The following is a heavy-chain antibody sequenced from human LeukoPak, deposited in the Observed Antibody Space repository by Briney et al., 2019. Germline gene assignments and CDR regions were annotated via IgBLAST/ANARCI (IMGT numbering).Heavy chain of an antibody. J-gene: IGHJ4*02. CDR2: IYYSGST. V-gene: IGHV4-59*01. CDR3: AREVGIAAAGQVYFDY. Sequence: SETLSLTCTVSGGSISSYYWSWIRQPPGKGPEWIGYIYYSGSTNYNPSLKSRVTISVDTSKNQFSLKLGSVTAADTAVYYCAREVGIAAAGQVYFDYWGQGTLVTVSS. D-gene: IGHD6-13*01. CDR1: GGSISSYY.